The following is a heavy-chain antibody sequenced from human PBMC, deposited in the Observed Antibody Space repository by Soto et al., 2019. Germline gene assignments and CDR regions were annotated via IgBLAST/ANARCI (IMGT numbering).Heavy chain of an antibody. CDR1: GGSISSGGYY. J-gene: IGHJ4*02. CDR3: ARSPAYYYDSSGYPRGVFDY. Sequence: PSETLSLTCTVSGGSISSGGYYCSWIRQHPGKGLEWIGYISYSGSTYYNPSLKSRVTISVDTSKNQFSLKLSSVTAADTAVCYCARSPAYYYDSSGYPRGVFDYWGQGTLVNVSS. D-gene: IGHD3-22*01. V-gene: IGHV4-31*03. CDR2: ISYSGST.